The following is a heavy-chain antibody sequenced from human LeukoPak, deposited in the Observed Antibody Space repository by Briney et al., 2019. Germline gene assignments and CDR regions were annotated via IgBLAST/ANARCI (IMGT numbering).Heavy chain of an antibody. Sequence: GRSLRLSCAASGFTFSSYAMHWVRQAPGKGLEWVAVISYDGSNKYYADSVKGRFTISRDNSKNTLYLQMNSLRAEDTAVYYCARDKRYDILTGSDYWGQGTLVTVSS. CDR1: GFTFSSYA. CDR3: ARDKRYDILTGSDY. CDR2: ISYDGSNK. J-gene: IGHJ4*02. V-gene: IGHV3-30-3*01. D-gene: IGHD3-9*01.